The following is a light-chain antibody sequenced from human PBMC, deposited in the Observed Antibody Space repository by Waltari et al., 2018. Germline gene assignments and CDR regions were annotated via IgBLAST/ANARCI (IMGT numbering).Light chain of an antibody. V-gene: IGLV3-10*01. CDR1: GWPKQY. Sequence: YDLTQPPSVSVSPGQTAAITCSGAGWPKQYTFWYQQKSGQAPVLVMYDDNKRPSGIPGRFSGSSAGTVATLTITGAQVDDEADYYCYSKDTDGGSQGKIGGGTKLTVL. CDR2: DDN. CDR3: YSKDTDGGSQGK. J-gene: IGLJ2*01.